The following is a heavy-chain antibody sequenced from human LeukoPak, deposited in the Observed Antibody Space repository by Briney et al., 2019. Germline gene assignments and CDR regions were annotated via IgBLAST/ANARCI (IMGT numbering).Heavy chain of an antibody. D-gene: IGHD2-15*01. CDR3: AKISPRHCSGGSCYSDQGWYFDL. V-gene: IGHV3-23*01. J-gene: IGHJ2*01. Sequence: GGSLRLSCAASGFTFSSYAMSWVRQAPGKGLEWVSAISGSGGSTYYADSVKGRFTISRDNSKNTLYLQMNSLRAEDTAVYYCAKISPRHCSGGSCYSDQGWYFDLWGRGTLVTVSS. CDR2: ISGSGGST. CDR1: GFTFSSYA.